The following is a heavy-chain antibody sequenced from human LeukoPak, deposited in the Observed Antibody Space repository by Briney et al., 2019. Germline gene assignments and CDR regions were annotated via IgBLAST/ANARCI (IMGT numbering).Heavy chain of an antibody. Sequence: SETLSLTCAVYGGSFSGYYWSWLRQPPGKGLEWLGEINHSGSTNYIPSLKSRVTISVDTSKNQFSLKLSSVTAADTAVYYCASLWPYQLSAFDIWGQGTVVTVSS. CDR2: INHSGST. V-gene: IGHV4-34*01. D-gene: IGHD2-2*01. CDR1: GGSFSGYY. J-gene: IGHJ3*02. CDR3: ASLWPYQLSAFDI.